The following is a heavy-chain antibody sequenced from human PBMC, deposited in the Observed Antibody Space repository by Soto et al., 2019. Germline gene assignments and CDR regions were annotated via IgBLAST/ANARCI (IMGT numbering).Heavy chain of an antibody. CDR2: ISYDGSNK. D-gene: IGHD3-10*01. CDR1: GFAFSSYA. J-gene: IGHJ4*02. Sequence: PWGSLRLSCAASGFAFSSYAIHFFRHSPCKGLEWVAVISYDGSNKYYADSVKGRFTISRDNSKNTLYLQMNSLRAEDTAVYYCARDAGSGSAQHFDYWGQGTLVTVSS. CDR3: ARDAGSGSAQHFDY. V-gene: IGHV3-30-3*01.